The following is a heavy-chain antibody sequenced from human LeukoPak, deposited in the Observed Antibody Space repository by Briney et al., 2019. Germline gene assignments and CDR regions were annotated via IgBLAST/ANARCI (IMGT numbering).Heavy chain of an antibody. D-gene: IGHD6-13*01. CDR3: ARGKGQQLVADY. Sequence: PSETLSLTCAVYGGSFSGYYWSWIRQPPGKGLEWVSSVSGSGGGTFYADSVKGRFTVSRDNSKNTLFLRMNSLSAEDTAVYYCARGKGQQLVADYWGQGTLVTVSS. CDR1: GGSFSGYY. V-gene: IGHV3-23*01. CDR2: VSGSGGGT. J-gene: IGHJ4*02.